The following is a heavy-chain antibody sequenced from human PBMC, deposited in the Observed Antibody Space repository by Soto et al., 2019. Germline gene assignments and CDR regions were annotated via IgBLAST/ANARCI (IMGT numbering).Heavy chain of an antibody. D-gene: IGHD2-2*03. Sequence: GGSLRLSCAASGFTFSDYYMSWIRQAPGKGLEWVSYISSSGSTIYYADSVKGRFTISRDNAKNSLYLQMNSLRAEDTAVYYCARDYGDCSSNRCNNWFDPWGQRTLVTVSP. V-gene: IGHV3-11*01. CDR1: GFTFSDYY. J-gene: IGHJ5*02. CDR2: ISSSGSTI. CDR3: ARDYGDCSSNRCNNWFDP.